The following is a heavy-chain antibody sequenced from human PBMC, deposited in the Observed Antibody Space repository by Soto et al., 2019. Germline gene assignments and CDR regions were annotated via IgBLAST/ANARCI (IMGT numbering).Heavy chain of an antibody. CDR1: NGSFSVYY. Sequence: SETLSLTCAVYNGSFSVYYWTWIRQPPGKGLEWIGEINHSGSTNYNPSLKSRVTISVDTSKNQFSLKLSSVTAADTAVYYCARDSTRRGACDIWGQGTMVTVSS. V-gene: IGHV4-34*01. J-gene: IGHJ3*02. D-gene: IGHD2-2*01. CDR2: INHSGST. CDR3: ARDSTRRGACDI.